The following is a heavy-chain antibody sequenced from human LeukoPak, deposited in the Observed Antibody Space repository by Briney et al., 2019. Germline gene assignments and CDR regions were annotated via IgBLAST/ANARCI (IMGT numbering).Heavy chain of an antibody. CDR2: IKQDGSEK. CDR1: GFTFSSYW. D-gene: IGHD3-22*01. V-gene: IGHV3-7*01. J-gene: IGHJ4*02. Sequence: GGSLRLSCAASGFTFSSYWMSWVRQAPGKGLEWVANIKQDGSEKYYVDSEKGRFTISRDNAKNSLYLQMNSLRAEDTAVYYCAREPTYYYDSSGSNYWGQGTLVTVSS. CDR3: AREPTYYYDSSGSNY.